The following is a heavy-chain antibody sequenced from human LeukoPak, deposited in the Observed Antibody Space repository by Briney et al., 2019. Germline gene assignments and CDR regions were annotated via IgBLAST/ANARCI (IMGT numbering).Heavy chain of an antibody. V-gene: IGHV3-53*01. D-gene: IGHD5-18*01. CDR1: GFTLSSNY. J-gene: IGHJ3*02. Sequence: PGGSLRLSCAASGFTLSSNYMSWVRQAPGKGLGSVSVIYSGGSTYYADSVKGRFTISRDNSKNTLYLQMNSLRAEDTAVYYCARLGYGRALGAFDIWGQGTMVTVSS. CDR3: ARLGYGRALGAFDI. CDR2: IYSGGST.